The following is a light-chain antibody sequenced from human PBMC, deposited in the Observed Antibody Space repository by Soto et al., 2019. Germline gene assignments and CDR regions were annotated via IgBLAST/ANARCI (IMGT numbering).Light chain of an antibody. V-gene: IGKV1-5*01. CDR3: RQYNSYSRT. CDR2: DAS. J-gene: IGKJ1*01. CDR1: QSISTW. Sequence: IQMTQSPPTLSASVGDRVTITCRASQSISTWLAWFQQKPGKAPELLMYDASSLERGVPSRFSGSGSGREFTLTISSLQPDDFATYYCRQYNSYSRTFGQGTKV.